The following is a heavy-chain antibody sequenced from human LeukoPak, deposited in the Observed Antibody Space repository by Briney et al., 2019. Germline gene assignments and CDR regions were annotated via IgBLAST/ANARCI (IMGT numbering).Heavy chain of an antibody. CDR1: GYTFTSYY. CDR2: INPNSGGT. Sequence: ASVKVSCKASGYTFTSYYMHWVRQAPGQGLEWMGRINPNSGGTNYAQKFQGRVTMTRDTSISTAYMELSRLRSDDTAVYYCARMYPTIFGVVIIGDGMDVWGQGTTVTVSS. D-gene: IGHD3-3*01. V-gene: IGHV1-2*06. CDR3: ARMYPTIFGVVIIGDGMDV. J-gene: IGHJ6*02.